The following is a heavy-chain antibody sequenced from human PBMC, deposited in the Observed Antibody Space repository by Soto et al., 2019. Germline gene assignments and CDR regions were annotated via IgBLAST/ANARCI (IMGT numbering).Heavy chain of an antibody. CDR3: ATGGLFTS. D-gene: IGHD3-3*01. Sequence: QVQLQQWGAGLLKPSETLSLTCGISGEYFTANYWSWIRQTPGKGLEWLGEINHSGNTEYNPSLNSRVTISADTSKNQFSLKSTSVSAADTGVYYCATGGLFTSWGQGTLVTVSA. J-gene: IGHJ5*02. CDR2: INHSGNT. V-gene: IGHV4-34*01. CDR1: GEYFTANY.